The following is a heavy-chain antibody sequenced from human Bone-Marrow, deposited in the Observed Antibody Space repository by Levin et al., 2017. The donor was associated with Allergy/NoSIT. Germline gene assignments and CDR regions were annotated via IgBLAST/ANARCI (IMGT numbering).Heavy chain of an antibody. CDR1: GYSFTSYW. Sequence: KVSCKGSGYSFTSYWIAWVRRMPGKGLEWMGMVFPSDSEARYSPSFQGQVTMSADKSIRTAYLQWSSLKAPDTAMYYCARGATADTYYAFDIWGQGTMVIVSS. CDR2: VFPSDSEA. D-gene: IGHD6-13*01. V-gene: IGHV5-51*01. CDR3: ARGATADTYYAFDI. J-gene: IGHJ3*02.